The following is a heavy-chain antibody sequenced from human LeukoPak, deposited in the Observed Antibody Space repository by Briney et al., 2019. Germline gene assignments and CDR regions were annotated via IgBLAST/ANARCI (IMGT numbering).Heavy chain of an antibody. CDR1: GFTFSSYS. V-gene: IGHV3-21*01. D-gene: IGHD3-16*01. CDR3: ARDKGGPPYYYYYMDV. CDR2: ISSSSSYI. Sequence: GGSLRLSCAASGFTFSSYSMNWVRQAPGKGLEWVSSISSSSSYIYYADSVKGRFTISRDNAKNSLCLQMNSLRAEDTAVYYCARDKGGPPYYYYYMDVWGKGTTVTVSS. J-gene: IGHJ6*03.